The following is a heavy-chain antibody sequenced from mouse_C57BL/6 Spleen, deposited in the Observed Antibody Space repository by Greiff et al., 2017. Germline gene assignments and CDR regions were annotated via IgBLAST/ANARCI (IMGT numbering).Heavy chain of an antibody. D-gene: IGHD1-1*01. V-gene: IGHV1-74*01. CDR3: AMATTVVGDYYAMDY. J-gene: IGHJ4*01. Sequence: VQLQQPGAELVKPGASVKVSCKASGYTFTSYWMHWVKQRPGQGLEWIGRIHPSDSDTNYNQKFKGKATLTVDKSSSTAYTQLSSLTSEDSAVYYCAMATTVVGDYYAMDYWGQGTSVTVSS. CDR2: IHPSDSDT. CDR1: GYTFTSYW.